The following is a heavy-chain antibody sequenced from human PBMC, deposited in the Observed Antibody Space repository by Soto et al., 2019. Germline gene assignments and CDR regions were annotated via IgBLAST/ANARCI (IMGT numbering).Heavy chain of an antibody. CDR2: VYFSGNT. J-gene: IGHJ4*02. CDR3: GSVRTSGYVLY. Sequence: KPSETLSLTCTFSVCSLISYYWTWIRQSPGKGLEWIGYVYFSGNTNYNPSLKSRVTISIDTYKNQFSLRLASVTAADTAFYYCGSVRTSGYVLYWGKGNMV. CDR1: VCSLISYY. D-gene: IGHD6-25*01. V-gene: IGHV4-59*01.